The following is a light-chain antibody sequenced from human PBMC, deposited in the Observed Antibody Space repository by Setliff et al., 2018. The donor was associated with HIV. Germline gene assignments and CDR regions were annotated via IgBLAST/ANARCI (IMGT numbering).Light chain of an antibody. CDR3: SSYTSSSTLL. V-gene: IGLV2-14*03. Sequence: ALTQPASVAGSPGQSITISCTGTSSDVGGYNYVSWYQQHPGKAPKVMIFDVSKRPSGVSNRFSGSKSGNTASLTISGLQAEDEADYYCSSYTSSSTLLFGTGTKVTVL. CDR2: DVS. J-gene: IGLJ1*01. CDR1: SSDVGGYNY.